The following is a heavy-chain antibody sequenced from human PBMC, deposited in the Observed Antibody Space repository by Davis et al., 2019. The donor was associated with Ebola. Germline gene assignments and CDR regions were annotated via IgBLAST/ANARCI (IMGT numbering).Heavy chain of an antibody. CDR2: INHSGST. CDR1: GGSISSYY. D-gene: IGHD6-19*01. J-gene: IGHJ4*02. V-gene: IGHV4-34*01. CDR3: ARHERPIGLAVAGTFDY. Sequence: PSETLSLTCTVSGGSISSYYWSWIRQPPGKGLEWIGEINHSGSTNYNPSLKSRVTISVDTSKNQFSLKLSSVTAADTAVYYCARHERPIGLAVAGTFDYWGQGTLVTVSS.